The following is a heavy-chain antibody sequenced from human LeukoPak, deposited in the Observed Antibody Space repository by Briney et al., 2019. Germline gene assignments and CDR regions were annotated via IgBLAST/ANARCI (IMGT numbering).Heavy chain of an antibody. Sequence: GGSLRLSCAASGFTFSSYSMNWVRQAPGKGLEWVSSISSSSSYIKYADSVKGRFTISRDNAKNTLYLQMNSLRAEDTALYYCARDDYGSGSWNDYWGQGTLVTVSS. CDR3: ARDDYGSGSWNDY. CDR1: GFTFSSYS. V-gene: IGHV3-21*04. J-gene: IGHJ4*02. CDR2: ISSSSSYI. D-gene: IGHD3-10*01.